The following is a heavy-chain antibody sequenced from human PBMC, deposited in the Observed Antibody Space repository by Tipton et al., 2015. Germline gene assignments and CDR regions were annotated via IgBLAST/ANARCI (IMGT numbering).Heavy chain of an antibody. Sequence: SGLIFKSYAMHWVRQAPGKGLEWVAVIWYDGTVKYYADSVKGRFTISRDTSKNTVELHMNSLRVDDTAVYYCTRIDYSDSSGPFDYWGQGTLVTVSS. CDR2: IWYDGTVK. J-gene: IGHJ4*02. CDR1: GLIFKSYA. V-gene: IGHV3-33*01. D-gene: IGHD3-22*01. CDR3: TRIDYSDSSGPFDY.